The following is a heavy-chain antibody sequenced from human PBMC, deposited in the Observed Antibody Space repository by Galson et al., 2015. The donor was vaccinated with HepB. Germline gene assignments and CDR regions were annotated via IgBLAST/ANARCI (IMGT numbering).Heavy chain of an antibody. CDR1: GFTFSNYA. V-gene: IGHV3-23*01. CDR2: VSGNGAKT. CDR3: AKGGYSGYDLDYCDY. J-gene: IGHJ4*02. Sequence: SLRLSCAASGFTFSNYAMAWVRQAPGKGLEWVSSVSGNGAKTNYADSVKGRFTISRDNSKNSLNLQMNSLRAEDTAVYYCAKGGYSGYDLDYCDYWGQGTLVTVSS. D-gene: IGHD5-12*01.